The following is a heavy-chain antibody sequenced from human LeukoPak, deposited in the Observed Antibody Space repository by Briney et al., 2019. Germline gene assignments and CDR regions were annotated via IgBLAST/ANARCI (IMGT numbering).Heavy chain of an antibody. Sequence: GGSLRLSCAASGFIFSNYWMSWVRQAPGKGLEWVANINQDETEKYYVDSVKGRFTISRDNAKNSLYLQVNSLRAEDTAVYYCARFGVPYGVDVWGQGTTVTVSS. J-gene: IGHJ6*02. CDR1: GFIFSNYW. D-gene: IGHD3-16*01. CDR3: ARFGVPYGVDV. V-gene: IGHV3-7*04. CDR2: INQDETEK.